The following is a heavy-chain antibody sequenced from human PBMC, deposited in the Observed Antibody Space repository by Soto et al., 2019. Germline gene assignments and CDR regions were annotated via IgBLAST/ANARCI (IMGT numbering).Heavy chain of an antibody. D-gene: IGHD2-15*01. CDR3: ARTLSWWSGPFDS. J-gene: IGHJ4*02. CDR1: GFIFNTYS. CDR2: ISGSSQTI. Sequence: EVQLVESGGGLIQPGGSLRLSCAASGFIFNTYSMNWVRQAPGKGLEWVSYISGSSQTIFYADSVRGRFTISRDNANNSTYLQMVSLRDEDTAVYYCARTLSWWSGPFDSWGQGTLVSVSS. V-gene: IGHV3-48*02.